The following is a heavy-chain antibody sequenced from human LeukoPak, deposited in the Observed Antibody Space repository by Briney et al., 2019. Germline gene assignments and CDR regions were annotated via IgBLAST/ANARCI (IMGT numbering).Heavy chain of an antibody. CDR2: ISGSGGST. V-gene: IGHV3-23*01. D-gene: IGHD2-15*01. J-gene: IGHJ4*02. CDR3: TSILQWFVYDY. CDR1: GFTFSSYG. Sequence: PGGSLRLSCAASGFTFSSYGMSWVRQAPGKGLEWVSAISGSGGSTYYADSVKGRFTISRDNSKNTLYLQMNSLRAEDTAVYYCTSILQWFVYDYWGQGTLVTVSS.